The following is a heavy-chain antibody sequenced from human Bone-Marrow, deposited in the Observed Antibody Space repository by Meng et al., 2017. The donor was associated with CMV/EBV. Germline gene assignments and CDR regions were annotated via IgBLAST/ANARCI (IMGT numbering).Heavy chain of an antibody. V-gene: IGHV3-21*01. J-gene: IGHJ4*02. CDR1: GFTFSSYS. CDR2: ISSSSSYI. Sequence: GESLKISCAASGFTFSSYSMNWVRQAPGKGLEWVSSISSSSSYIYYADSVKGRFTISRDNAKNSLYLQMNSLRAEDTAVYYCARDSPLVRGAPDYWGQGTLVTVSS. CDR3: ARDSPLVRGAPDY. D-gene: IGHD3-10*01.